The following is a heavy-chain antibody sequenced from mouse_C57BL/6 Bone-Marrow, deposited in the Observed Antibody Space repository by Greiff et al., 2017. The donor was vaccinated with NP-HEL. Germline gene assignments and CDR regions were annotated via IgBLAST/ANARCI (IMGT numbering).Heavy chain of an antibody. D-gene: IGHD1-1*01. CDR3: ARRFYYYGRSWFAY. CDR2: ISSGCSYN. J-gene: IGHJ3*01. Sequence: EVQLVESGGDLVKPGGSLKLSCAASGFPFSSYGMSWVRQTPDKRLEWVATISSGCSYNYYPDSVKGRFTISRDNAKNTLYLQMSSLKAEDTAMYYCARRFYYYGRSWFAYWGQGTLVTVSA. CDR1: GFPFSSYG. V-gene: IGHV5-6*01.